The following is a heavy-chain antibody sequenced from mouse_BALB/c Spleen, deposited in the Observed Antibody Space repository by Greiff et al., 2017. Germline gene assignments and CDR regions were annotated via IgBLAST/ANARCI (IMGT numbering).Heavy chain of an antibody. V-gene: IGHV5-6-5*01. J-gene: IGHJ3*01. CDR3: ARRDGYYGEFAY. D-gene: IGHD2-3*01. CDR1: GFTFSSYA. Sequence: EVMLVESGGGLVKPGGSLKLSCAASGFTFSSYAMSWVRQTPEKRLEWVASISSGGSTYYPDSVKGRFTISRDNARNILYLQMSSLRSEDTAMYYCARRDGYYGEFAYWGQGTLVTVSA. CDR2: ISSGGST.